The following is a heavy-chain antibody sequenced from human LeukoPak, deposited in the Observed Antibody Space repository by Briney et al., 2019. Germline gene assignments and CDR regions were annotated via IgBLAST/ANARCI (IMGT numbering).Heavy chain of an antibody. Sequence: GGSLRLSCAASGFTFSDYYMSWIRQAPGKGLEWVANIKQDGSEKYYVDSVKGRFTISRDNAKNSLYLQMNSLRAEDTAVYYCARDMGKLLWFGATPWYFDLWGRGTLVTVSS. J-gene: IGHJ2*01. D-gene: IGHD3-10*01. CDR1: GFTFSDYY. CDR2: IKQDGSEK. V-gene: IGHV3-7*01. CDR3: ARDMGKLLWFGATPWYFDL.